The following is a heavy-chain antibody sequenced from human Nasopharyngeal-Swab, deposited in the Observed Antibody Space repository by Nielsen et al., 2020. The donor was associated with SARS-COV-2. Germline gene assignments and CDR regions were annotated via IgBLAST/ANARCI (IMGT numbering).Heavy chain of an antibody. V-gene: IGHV3-23*01. CDR3: ATEHFAVVERGTEWFDP. CDR1: GFTFSNYA. CDR2: ITISGDTT. D-gene: IGHD2-21*01. J-gene: IGHJ5*02. Sequence: GESLKISCAASGFTFSNYAMSWVRQAPGKGLEWVSGITISGDTTYYADSVKGRFSMSRDKSKNTVHLQMNSLRAEDTAVYYCATEHFAVVERGTEWFDPWGQGTQVTVSS.